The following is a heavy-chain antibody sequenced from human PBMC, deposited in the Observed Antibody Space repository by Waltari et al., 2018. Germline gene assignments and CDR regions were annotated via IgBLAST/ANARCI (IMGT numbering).Heavy chain of an antibody. CDR2: VDPEDGET. Sequence: QVQLVQSGAEVKKPGASAKVSCKVSGYTLTELSMHWVRQAPGKGLEWMGGVDPEDGETIYAQKCQGRVTMTEDTSTDTAYMELSSLRAEDTAVYYCARGYDPGLLWFGESTDAFDIWGQGTMVTVSS. CDR1: GYTLTELS. V-gene: IGHV1-24*01. D-gene: IGHD3-10*01. CDR3: ARGYDPGLLWFGESTDAFDI. J-gene: IGHJ3*02.